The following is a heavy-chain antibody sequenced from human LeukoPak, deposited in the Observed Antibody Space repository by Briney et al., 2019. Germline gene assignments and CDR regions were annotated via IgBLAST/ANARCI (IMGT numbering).Heavy chain of an antibody. J-gene: IGHJ5*02. D-gene: IGHD6-13*01. V-gene: IGHV4-59*01. CDR2: IYYSGST. CDR1: GGSISSYY. Sequence: SETLSLTCTVSGGSISSYYWSWMRQPPGKGLEWIGYIYYSGSTNYNPSLKSRVTISVDTSKNQFSLKLSSVTAADTAVYYCARVVGSSSWYGGGWFDPWGQGTLVTVPS. CDR3: ARVVGSSSWYGGGWFDP.